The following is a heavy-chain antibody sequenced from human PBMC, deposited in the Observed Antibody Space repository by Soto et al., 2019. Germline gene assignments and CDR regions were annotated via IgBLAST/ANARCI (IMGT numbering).Heavy chain of an antibody. J-gene: IGHJ4*02. Sequence: PSETLSLTCTVSGGSVSSGNYYWSWIRQPPGKGLEWIGYIYYSGSTNYDPSLKSRVTISVDTSKNQFSLKLSSVTAADTAVYYCARTVKYCSGGSCYYFDYWGQGTLVTVSS. V-gene: IGHV4-61*01. D-gene: IGHD2-15*01. CDR1: GGSVSSGNYY. CDR3: ARTVKYCSGGSCYYFDY. CDR2: IYYSGST.